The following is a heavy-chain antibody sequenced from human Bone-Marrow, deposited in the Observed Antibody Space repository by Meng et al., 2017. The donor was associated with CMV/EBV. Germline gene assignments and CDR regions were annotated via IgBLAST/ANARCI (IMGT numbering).Heavy chain of an antibody. D-gene: IGHD4-17*01. CDR2: ISSSGSTI. CDR1: GFTFSDYY. Sequence: GESLKISCAASGFTFSDYYMSWIRQAPGKGLEWVSYISSSGSTIYYADSVKGRFTISRDNSKNTLCLQMNSLRAEDTAVYYCARPRATVTNLEYFQHWGQGTLVTVSS. CDR3: ARPRATVTNLEYFQH. V-gene: IGHV3-11*04. J-gene: IGHJ1*01.